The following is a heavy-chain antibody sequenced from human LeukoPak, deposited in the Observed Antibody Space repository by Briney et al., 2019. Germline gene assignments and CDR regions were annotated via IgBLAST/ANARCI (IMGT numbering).Heavy chain of an antibody. CDR2: ISAYNGNT. Sequence: ASVKVSCKASGYTFTSYGISWVRQAPGQGLEWMGWISAYNGNTNYAQKLQGRVTMTTDTSTSTAYMELRSLRSDDTAVYYCARDRLIFGVVSLDYWGQGTLVTVSS. CDR3: ARDRLIFGVVSLDY. J-gene: IGHJ4*02. V-gene: IGHV1-18*01. D-gene: IGHD3-3*01. CDR1: GYTFTSYG.